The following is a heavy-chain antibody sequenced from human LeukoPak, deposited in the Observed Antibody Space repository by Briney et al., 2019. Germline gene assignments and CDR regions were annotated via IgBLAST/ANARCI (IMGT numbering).Heavy chain of an antibody. CDR3: AVSMATMDRDYYYYGMDV. D-gene: IGHD5-24*01. J-gene: IGHJ6*02. Sequence: GGSLRLSCAASGFTFSSYAMHWVRQAPGRGPEYVSAISSNGGSTYYANSVKGRFTISRDNSKNTLYLQMGSLRAEDMAVYYCAVSMATMDRDYYYYGMDVWGQGTTVTVSS. CDR1: GFTFSSYA. CDR2: ISSNGGST. V-gene: IGHV3-64*01.